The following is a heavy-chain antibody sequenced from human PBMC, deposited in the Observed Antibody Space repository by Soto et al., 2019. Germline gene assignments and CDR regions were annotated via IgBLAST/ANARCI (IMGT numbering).Heavy chain of an antibody. CDR2: ISGNSGSI. J-gene: IGHJ4*02. D-gene: IGHD3-16*01. CDR1: GFTFDDYA. V-gene: IGHV3-9*01. CDR3: AKDRGSLGGFDF. Sequence: EVQLVESGGGLVQPGRSLRLSCAASGFTFDDYAIHWVRQAPGKGLEWVSGISGNSGSIGYADSVKGRFTVSRDNAKNSLYLQMNSLRAEDTALYYCAKDRGSLGGFDFWGRGTLVTVSS.